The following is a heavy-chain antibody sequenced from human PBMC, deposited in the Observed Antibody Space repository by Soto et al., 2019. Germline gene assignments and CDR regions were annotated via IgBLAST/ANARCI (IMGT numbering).Heavy chain of an antibody. CDR3: ARARFDSWSHIYYGLDV. J-gene: IGHJ6*02. CDR2: INHSGTT. V-gene: IGHV4-34*01. Sequence: KPSETLSLTCAVYGGSFSGYSWTWLRQPPGKGLEWIGEINHSGTTDYNPAPKSRVTMSADTSKNQFSLRMTSVTAADTAVYYCARARFDSWSHIYYGLDVWGQGTTVTVSS. CDR1: GGSFSGYS. D-gene: IGHD3-3*01.